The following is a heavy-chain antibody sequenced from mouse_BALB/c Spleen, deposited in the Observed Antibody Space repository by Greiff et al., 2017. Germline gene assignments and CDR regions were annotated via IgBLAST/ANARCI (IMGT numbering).Heavy chain of an antibody. CDR3: ARGPDGNYYFDY. CDR2: ISSGGST. D-gene: IGHD2-1*01. J-gene: IGHJ2*01. V-gene: IGHV5-6-5*01. Sequence: EVKLVESGGGLVKPGGSLKLSCAASGFTFSSYAMSWVRQTPEKRLEWVASISSGGSTYYPDSVKGRFTISRDNARNILYLQMSSLRSEDTAMYYCARGPDGNYYFDYWGQGTTLTVSS. CDR1: GFTFSSYA.